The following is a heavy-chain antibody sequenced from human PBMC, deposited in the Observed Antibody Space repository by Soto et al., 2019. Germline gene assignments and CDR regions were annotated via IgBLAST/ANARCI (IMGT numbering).Heavy chain of an antibody. D-gene: IGHD3-22*01. Sequence: QVHLVQSGAEVKKPGSSVKVSCKASGGTFSSYAISWVRQAPGQGLECMGGFIPIFGTTNYAQKFQGRVTITADESTSTAYMELSSLRSEDTAVYYCTRDRGRRYNDGRGYYYSAYWGQGTLVTVSS. CDR2: FIPIFGTT. J-gene: IGHJ4*02. CDR3: TRDRGRRYNDGRGYYYSAY. CDR1: GGTFSSYA. V-gene: IGHV1-69*01.